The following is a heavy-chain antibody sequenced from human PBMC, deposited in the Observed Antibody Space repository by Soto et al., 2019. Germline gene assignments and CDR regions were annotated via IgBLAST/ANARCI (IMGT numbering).Heavy chain of an antibody. CDR3: ARDIGPSYDSSGYYY. CDR1: GFTFSSYG. D-gene: IGHD3-22*01. J-gene: IGHJ4*02. CDR2: IWYDGSNK. V-gene: IGHV3-33*01. Sequence: LRLSCAASGFTFSSYGMHWVRQAPGKGLEWVAVIWYDGSNKYYADSVKGRFTISRDNSKNTLYLQMNSLRAEDTAVYYCARDIGPSYDSSGYYYWGQGTLVTVSS.